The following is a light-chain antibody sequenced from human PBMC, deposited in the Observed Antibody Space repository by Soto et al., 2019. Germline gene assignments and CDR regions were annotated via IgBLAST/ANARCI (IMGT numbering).Light chain of an antibody. V-gene: IGLV2-11*01. CDR1: SSDVGGYNY. CDR2: DVN. CDR3: CSYAGSYTVV. J-gene: IGLJ3*02. Sequence: QSVLTQPRSVSGSPGQSVTISCTGTSSDVGGYNYVSWYQQFPGRAPKLMIYDVNKRPSGVPDRFSGSKSGNTASLTISGLQAEDEADYYCCSYAGSYTVVFGGGTKLTVL.